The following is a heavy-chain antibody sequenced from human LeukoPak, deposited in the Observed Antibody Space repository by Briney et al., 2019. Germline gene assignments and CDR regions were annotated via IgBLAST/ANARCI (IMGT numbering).Heavy chain of an antibody. CDR2: ISAYNGNT. J-gene: IGHJ6*03. Sequence: GESLKISCKGSGYTFTSYGISWVRQAPGQGLEWMGWISAYNGNTNYAQKLQGRVTMTTDTSTSTAYMELRSLRSDDTAVYYCARSGSGIYYYYMDVWGKGTTVTVSS. CDR3: ARSGSGIYYYYMDV. D-gene: IGHD5-12*01. CDR1: GYTFTSYG. V-gene: IGHV1-18*01.